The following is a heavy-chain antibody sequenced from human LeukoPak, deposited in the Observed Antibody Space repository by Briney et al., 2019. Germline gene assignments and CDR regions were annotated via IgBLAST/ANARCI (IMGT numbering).Heavy chain of an antibody. CDR3: ARDQVATAGRGFYYYYYGMDV. CDR2: INRNSGGS. CDR1: GYTFTAYY. D-gene: IGHD6-13*01. Sequence: ASVKVSCKASGYTFTAYYMHWERQAPGQALEWMRWINRNSGGSNYGQKFQGRVSMTRDPSSSTAYMELSSLRSDDAAVYYCARDQVATAGRGFYYYYYGMDVWGQGTTVTVSS. J-gene: IGHJ6*02. V-gene: IGHV1-2*02.